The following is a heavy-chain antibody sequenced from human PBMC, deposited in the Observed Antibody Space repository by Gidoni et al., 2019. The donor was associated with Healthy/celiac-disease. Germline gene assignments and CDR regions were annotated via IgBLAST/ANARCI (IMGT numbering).Heavy chain of an antibody. CDR1: GGSISSSSYY. D-gene: IGHD4-17*01. CDR2: IYYSGST. CDR3: ARQGNDYGDYPFDY. Sequence: QLQLQESGPGLVKPSETLSLTCPVSGGSISSSSYYWGWIRQPPGKGLEWIGSIYYSGSTYYNPSLKSRVTISVDTSKNQFSLKLSSVTAADTAVYYCARQGNDYGDYPFDYWGQGTLVTVSS. V-gene: IGHV4-39*01. J-gene: IGHJ4*02.